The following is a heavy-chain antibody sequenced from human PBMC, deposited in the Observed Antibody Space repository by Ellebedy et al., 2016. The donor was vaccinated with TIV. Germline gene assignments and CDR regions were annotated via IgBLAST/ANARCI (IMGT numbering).Heavy chain of an antibody. D-gene: IGHD2-2*01. CDR3: ARVGYCSSASCYGGFDP. J-gene: IGHJ5*02. V-gene: IGHV4-34*01. CDR1: GGSFSGYY. Sequence: SETLSLXCAVYGGSFSGYYWSWIRQPPGKGLEWIGEINHSGSTNYNPSLKSRVTISVDTSKNQFSLKLSSVTAADTAVYYCARVGYCSSASCYGGFDPWGQGTLVIVSS. CDR2: INHSGST.